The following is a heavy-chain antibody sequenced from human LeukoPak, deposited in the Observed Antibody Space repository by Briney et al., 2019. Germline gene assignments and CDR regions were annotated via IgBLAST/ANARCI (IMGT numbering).Heavy chain of an antibody. CDR3: GRQVNCYPLSFYF. J-gene: IGHJ4*02. D-gene: IGHD2-21*01. V-gene: IGHV4-4*07. Sequence: PSETLSLTCTVSGGTISSYYWSWLRQPAGKGLEWIGRIYTSGSTNYNPSLKRRVTISVDTSKNQFSLKLSSVTAADTAVYYCGRQVNCYPLSFYFSGEGTLVSVSS. CDR1: GGTISSYY. CDR2: IYTSGST.